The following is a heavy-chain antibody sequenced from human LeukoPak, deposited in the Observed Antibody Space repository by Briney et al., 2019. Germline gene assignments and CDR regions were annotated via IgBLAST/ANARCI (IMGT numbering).Heavy chain of an antibody. J-gene: IGHJ5*02. CDR3: ARNHPLYCSGGSCSGSWFDP. D-gene: IGHD2-15*01. V-gene: IGHV4-59*08. CDR2: IYYSGST. CDR1: GGSISSYY. Sequence: SETLSLTCTVSGGSISSYYWSWIRQPPGKGLEWSGYIYYSGSTNYNPSLKSRVTISVDTSKNQFSLKLSSVTAADTAVYYCARNHPLYCSGGSCSGSWFDPWGQGTLVTVSS.